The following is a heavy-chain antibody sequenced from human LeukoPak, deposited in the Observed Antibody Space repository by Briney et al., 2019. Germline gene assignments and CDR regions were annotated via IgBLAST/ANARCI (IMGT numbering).Heavy chain of an antibody. Sequence: SETLSLTCAVYGGSFSGYYWSWIRQPPGKGLEWIGEINHSGSTNYNPSLKSRVTISVDKSKNQFSLKLSSVTAADTAVYYCARAGVCSSTSCYINYWGQGTLVTVSS. J-gene: IGHJ4*02. V-gene: IGHV4-34*01. CDR3: ARAGVCSSTSCYINY. D-gene: IGHD2-2*02. CDR1: GGSFSGYY. CDR2: INHSGST.